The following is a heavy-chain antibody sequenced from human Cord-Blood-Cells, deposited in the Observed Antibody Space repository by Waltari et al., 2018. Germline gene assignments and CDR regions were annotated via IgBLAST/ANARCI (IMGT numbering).Heavy chain of an antibody. V-gene: IGHV1-58*01. CDR2: IVVGSGNT. CDR3: AATSGEYYYDSSGYYY. Sequence: QMQLVQSGPEVKKPGTSVKVSCKASGVTFTSSAFQWVRQPRGQGLECIGWIVVGSGNTNYAQKSQERVTITRDMSTSTAYMELSSLRSEDTAVYYCAATSGEYYYDSSGYYYWGQGTLVTVSS. D-gene: IGHD3-22*01. J-gene: IGHJ4*02. CDR1: GVTFTSSA.